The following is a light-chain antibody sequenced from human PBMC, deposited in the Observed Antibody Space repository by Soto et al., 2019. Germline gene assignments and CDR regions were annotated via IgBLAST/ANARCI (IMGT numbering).Light chain of an antibody. V-gene: IGKV1-5*03. J-gene: IGKJ5*01. CDR3: QQYNNWPSIT. CDR2: KAS. Sequence: DIQMTQSPSSLSASVGDSVTITCRASQSFGEHLNWYQQKPGKAPKLLIYKASTLKSGVPSRFSGSGSGTEFTLTISSLQSEDFAVYYCQQYNNWPSITFGQGTLLEI. CDR1: QSFGEH.